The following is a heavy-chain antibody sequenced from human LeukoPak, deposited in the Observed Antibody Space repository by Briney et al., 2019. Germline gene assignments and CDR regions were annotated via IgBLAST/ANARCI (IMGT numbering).Heavy chain of an antibody. V-gene: IGHV3-7*01. CDR3: ARVGLGVGSGRKASGFDP. CDR2: IKEGGSEK. J-gene: IGHJ5*02. CDR1: GFTFSSYS. Sequence: GGSLRLSCAASGFTFSSYSMNWVRQAPGKGLEWVANIKEGGSEKYYVDSVKGRFTISRDNAKNSLFLQMNSLRAGDTAVYYCARVGLGVGSGRKASGFDPWGQGTLVTVSS. D-gene: IGHD3-10*01.